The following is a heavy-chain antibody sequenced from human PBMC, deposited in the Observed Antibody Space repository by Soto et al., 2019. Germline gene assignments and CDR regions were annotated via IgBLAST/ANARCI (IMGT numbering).Heavy chain of an antibody. D-gene: IGHD2-15*01. Sequence: SETLSLTCAVYGESFSGYYWSWIRQPPGKGLEWIGYIYYSGSTSYNPSLKSRVTISVDTTKNQFSLRLSSVTAADTAVYYCARQSRYCSGSNCKTWFDPWGQGTLVTVSS. V-gene: IGHV4-59*08. CDR2: IYYSGST. J-gene: IGHJ5*02. CDR3: ARQSRYCSGSNCKTWFDP. CDR1: GESFSGYY.